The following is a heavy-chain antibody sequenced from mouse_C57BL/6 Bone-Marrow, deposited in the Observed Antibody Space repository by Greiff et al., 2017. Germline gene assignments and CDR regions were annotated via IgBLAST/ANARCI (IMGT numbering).Heavy chain of an antibody. V-gene: IGHV14-4*01. J-gene: IGHJ2*01. CDR1: GFNIKDDY. Sequence: EVQLQQSGAELVRPGASVKLSCTASGFNIKDDYMHWVKQRPEQGLEWIGWIDPENGDTEYASKFQGKATITADTSSNTAYLQLSSLTSEDTAVYYCSMDYYFDYGGQGTTLTVSS. CDR2: IDPENGDT. CDR3: SMDYYFDY.